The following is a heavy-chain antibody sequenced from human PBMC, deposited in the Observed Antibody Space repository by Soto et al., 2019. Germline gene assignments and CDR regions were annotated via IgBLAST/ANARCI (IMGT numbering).Heavy chain of an antibody. CDR3: ARDCSTATCYDLGTDY. Sequence: GGSLRLSCAASGFTFSSYDMNWVRQAPGKGLEWVSYISSGSSTLYYADSVKGRFTVSRDNAKNSLFLQMNSLRAEDTAVYYCARDCSTATCYDLGTDYWGQGTLVTVSS. V-gene: IGHV3-48*01. J-gene: IGHJ4*02. CDR2: ISSGSSTL. D-gene: IGHD2-2*01. CDR1: GFTFSSYD.